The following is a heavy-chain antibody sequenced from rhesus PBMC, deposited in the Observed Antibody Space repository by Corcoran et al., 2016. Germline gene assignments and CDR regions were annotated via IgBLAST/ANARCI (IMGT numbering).Heavy chain of an antibody. CDR3: ARGGSSWSEWDTVGTEWYFDL. V-gene: IGHV4S12*01. CDR2: IHSNTETT. Sequence: QVQLQESGPGLVTPSETLSLTCAVSGDSISRNNWWTWIRQPPGQGLEWIGGIHSNTETTNYNPSLKNRVTISKDTSKNQFSLKLSSVTAADTAVYYCARGGSSWSEWDTVGTEWYFDLWGPGTPITISS. D-gene: IGHD5-42*01. J-gene: IGHJ2*01. CDR1: GDSISRNNW.